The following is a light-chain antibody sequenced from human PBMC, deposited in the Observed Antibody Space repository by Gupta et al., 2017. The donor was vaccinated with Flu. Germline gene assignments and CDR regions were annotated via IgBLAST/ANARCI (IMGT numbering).Light chain of an antibody. Sequence: DIVLTQSPGTLSLSPGERATLSCRASQSVSSSHLSWYQQKPGQAPRLLIYDASSRATGIPERCSSSGSGTDYTPIISSLEPEDFAVYHCQQYGSSPSWTFGQGTKVEVK. CDR1: QSVSSSH. CDR2: DAS. J-gene: IGKJ1*01. CDR3: QQYGSSPSWT. V-gene: IGKV3-20*01.